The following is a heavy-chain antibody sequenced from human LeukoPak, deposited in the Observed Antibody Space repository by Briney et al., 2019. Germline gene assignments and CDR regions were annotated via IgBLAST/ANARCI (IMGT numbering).Heavy chain of an antibody. CDR3: ARGHVSGSALDY. CDR2: ISNNGGST. J-gene: IGHJ4*02. D-gene: IGHD1-26*01. CDR1: GFTFSSYA. Sequence: PGGSLRLSCAASGFTFSSYAMHWVPQAPGKGLEYVSTISNNGGSTYYENSVKGRITISRDNSKNTLYLQMGSLRAEDMAVYYCARGHVSGSALDYWGQGTLVTVSS. V-gene: IGHV3-64*01.